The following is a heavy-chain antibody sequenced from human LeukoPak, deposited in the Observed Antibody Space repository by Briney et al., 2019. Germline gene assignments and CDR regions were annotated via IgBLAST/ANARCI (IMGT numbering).Heavy chain of an antibody. CDR3: ARVYCSGGSCRWFDP. V-gene: IGHV4-59*01. CDR2: IYYSGST. D-gene: IGHD2-15*01. J-gene: IGHJ5*02. CDR1: GGSISSYY. Sequence: SETLSLTCTVSGGSISSYYWRWIRQPPGKGLEWIGYIYYSGSTNYNPSLKSRVTISVDTSKNQFSLKLSSVTAADTAVYYCARVYCSGGSCRWFDPWGQGTLVTVSS.